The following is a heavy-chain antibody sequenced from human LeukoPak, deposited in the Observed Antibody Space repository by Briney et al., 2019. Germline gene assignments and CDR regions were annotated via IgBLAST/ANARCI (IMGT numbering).Heavy chain of an antibody. CDR1: GFTFTNAW. Sequence: PGGSLRLSCAASGFTFTNAWVIWVRQAPGKGLEWVGRIKSKSDGGTADYATPVKGRFTISRDDSKNTLYLQMNSLKIEDTAVYFCTTGYSTGWYVFWGQETLVTVSS. V-gene: IGHV3-15*01. CDR2: IKSKSDGGTA. CDR3: TTGYSTGWYVF. J-gene: IGHJ5*01. D-gene: IGHD2-8*02.